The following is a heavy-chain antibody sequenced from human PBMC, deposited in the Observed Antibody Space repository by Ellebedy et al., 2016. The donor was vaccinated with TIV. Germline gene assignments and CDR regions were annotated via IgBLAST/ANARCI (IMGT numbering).Heavy chain of an antibody. CDR3: ARPTRGDYYDSSGYYYDY. CDR2: ISYDGSNK. D-gene: IGHD3-22*01. V-gene: IGHV3-30-3*01. J-gene: IGHJ4*02. Sequence: GESLKISXAASGFTFSNAWMSWVRQAPGKGLEWVAVISYDGSNKYDADSVKGRFTISRDNSKNTLYLQMNSLRAEDTDVYYCARPTRGDYYDSSGYYYDYWGQGTLVTVSS. CDR1: GFTFSNAW.